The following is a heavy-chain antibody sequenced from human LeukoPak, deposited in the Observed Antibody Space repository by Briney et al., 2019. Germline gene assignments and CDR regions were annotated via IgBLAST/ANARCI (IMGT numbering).Heavy chain of an antibody. J-gene: IGHJ5*02. V-gene: IGHV3-53*01. CDR2: MYSGGST. Sequence: GGSLRLSCAASGFTVSSNYMSWVRQAPGKGLEWVSVMYSGGSTYYADSVKGRFTISRDNSKNTLYLQMNSLRAEDTAVYYCARVQLWFGYNWFDPWGQGTLVTVSS. CDR3: ARVQLWFGYNWFDP. D-gene: IGHD5-18*01. CDR1: GFTVSSNY.